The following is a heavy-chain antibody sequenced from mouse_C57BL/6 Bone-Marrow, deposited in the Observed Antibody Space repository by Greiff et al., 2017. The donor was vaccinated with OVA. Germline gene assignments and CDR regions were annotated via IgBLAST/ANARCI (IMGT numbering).Heavy chain of an antibody. V-gene: IGHV1-82*01. J-gene: IGHJ2*01. Sequence: VQVVESGPELVKPGASVKISCKASGYAFSSSWMNWVKQRPGKGLEWIGRIYPGDGDTNYNGKFKGKATLTADKSSSTAYMQLSSLTSEDSAVYFCEIYGIDYWGQGTTLTVSS. CDR2: IYPGDGDT. D-gene: IGHD1-1*01. CDR1: GYAFSSSW. CDR3: EIYGIDY.